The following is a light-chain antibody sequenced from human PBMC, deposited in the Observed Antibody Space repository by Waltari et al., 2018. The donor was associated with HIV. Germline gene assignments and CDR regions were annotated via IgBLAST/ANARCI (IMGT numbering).Light chain of an antibody. CDR1: ASPKKY. J-gene: IGLJ1*01. V-gene: IGLV3-10*01. CDR2: EDN. Sequence: SYELTQPPSVSVSPGQTAKITCSGDASPKKYAYWYQQESGQAPKLVIYEDNKRHSEIPERFSGSSSGTVATLTISGAQAEDEADYYCFSPDSSGDHYVFGTGTRVTVL. CDR3: FSPDSSGDHYV.